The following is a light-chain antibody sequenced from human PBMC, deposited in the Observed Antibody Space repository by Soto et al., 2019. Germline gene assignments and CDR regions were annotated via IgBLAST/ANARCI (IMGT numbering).Light chain of an antibody. CDR3: CSYAGSSTYV. CDR1: SSDVGSYNL. V-gene: IGLV2-23*01. Sequence: QPELTQAASVSGSPGQSITISCTGTSSDVGSYNLVSWYQQHPGKAPKLMIHEGSKRPSGVSNRFSGSKSGNTASLTISGLQAEDEADYYCCSYAGSSTYVFGTGTKVTVL. CDR2: EGS. J-gene: IGLJ1*01.